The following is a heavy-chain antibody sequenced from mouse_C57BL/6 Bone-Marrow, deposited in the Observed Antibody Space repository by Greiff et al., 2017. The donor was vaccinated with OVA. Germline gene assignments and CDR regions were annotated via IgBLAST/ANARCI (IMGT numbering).Heavy chain of an antibody. CDR1: GYSITSCYY. Sequence: VQLQQSGPGLVKPSQSLSLTCSVPGYSITSCYYWHWIRQFPGNKLEWMGYISYDGSNNYNPSLKNRISITRDTSKNQFFLKLNAVTTEDTATYYCARAFYYGSSYPGFAYWGQGTLVTVSA. J-gene: IGHJ3*01. D-gene: IGHD1-1*01. V-gene: IGHV3-6*01. CDR2: ISYDGSN. CDR3: ARAFYYGSSYPGFAY.